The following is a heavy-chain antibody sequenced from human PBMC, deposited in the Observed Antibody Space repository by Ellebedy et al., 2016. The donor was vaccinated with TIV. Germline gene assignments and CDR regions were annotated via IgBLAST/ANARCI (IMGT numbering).Heavy chain of an antibody. J-gene: IGHJ4*02. CDR1: EFSFSSYA. CDR2: ISNSGTST. Sequence: GGSLRLXXAASEFSFSSYAMSWVRQAPGKGLEWVSAISNSGTSTYYADSVKGRFTISRDNSKNTLYLQMNSLRAEDTAVYYCAKDQGYGSSSYFDYWGQGTLVTVSS. V-gene: IGHV3-23*01. D-gene: IGHD6-6*01. CDR3: AKDQGYGSSSYFDY.